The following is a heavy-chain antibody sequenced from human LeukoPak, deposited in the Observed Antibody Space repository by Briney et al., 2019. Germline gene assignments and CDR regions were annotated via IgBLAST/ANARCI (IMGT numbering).Heavy chain of an antibody. Sequence: SETLSLTCTVSGGSISSDLYYWNWIRQPAGKGLEWIGRFYNSGRTNFNPSLKSRVTISADTSKNQFSLKLRSVTAADTAVYYCARHIAVAGPRFDYWGQGTLVTVSS. CDR1: GGSISSDLYY. V-gene: IGHV4-61*02. D-gene: IGHD6-19*01. J-gene: IGHJ4*02. CDR3: ARHIAVAGPRFDY. CDR2: FYNSGRT.